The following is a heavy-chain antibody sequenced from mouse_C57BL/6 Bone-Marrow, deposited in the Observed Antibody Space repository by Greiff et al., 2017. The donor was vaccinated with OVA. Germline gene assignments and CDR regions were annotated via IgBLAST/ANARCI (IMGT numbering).Heavy chain of an antibody. J-gene: IGHJ1*03. CDR3: VKRLLRLSYWYFDV. Sequence: VQLQQSGPELVKPGASVKISCKASGYSFTDYNMNWVKQSNGKSLEWIGVINPNYGTTSYNQKFKGKATLTVDKSSSTAYMQLNSLTSEDSAVYYCVKRLLRLSYWYFDVWGTGTTVTVSS. CDR1: GYSFTDYN. CDR2: INPNYGTT. D-gene: IGHD1-1*01. V-gene: IGHV1-39*01.